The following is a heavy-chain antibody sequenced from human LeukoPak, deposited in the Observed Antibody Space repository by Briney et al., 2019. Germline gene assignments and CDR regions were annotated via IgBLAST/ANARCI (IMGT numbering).Heavy chain of an antibody. CDR3: AARGYDILTGYYNPDY. CDR1: GFTFSSFW. J-gene: IGHJ4*02. Sequence: PGGSLRLSCAASGFTFSSFWMHWVRQTPGKGLVWVSRINGDGSSIKYADSVKGRFTISRDNAKNSLYLQMNSLRAEDTAVYYCAARGYDILTGYYNPDYWGQGTLVTVSS. CDR2: INGDGSSI. D-gene: IGHD3-9*01. V-gene: IGHV3-74*03.